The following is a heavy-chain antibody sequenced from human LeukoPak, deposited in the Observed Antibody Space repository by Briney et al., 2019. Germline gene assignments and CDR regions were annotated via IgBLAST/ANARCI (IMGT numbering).Heavy chain of an antibody. D-gene: IGHD1-26*01. CDR2: IYYSGST. J-gene: IGHJ4*02. Sequence: PSETLSLTCTVSGGSISSYFWSWIRQPPGKGLEWIGYIYYSGSTNYNPSLKSRVTISVDTSKNQFSLKLSFVTAADTAVYYCARDIVGADYFDYWGQGTLVTVSS. CDR3: ARDIVGADYFDY. CDR1: GGSISSYF. V-gene: IGHV4-59*01.